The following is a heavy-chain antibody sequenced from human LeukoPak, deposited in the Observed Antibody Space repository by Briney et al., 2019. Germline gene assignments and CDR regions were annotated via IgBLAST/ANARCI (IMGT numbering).Heavy chain of an antibody. D-gene: IGHD2-21*02. CDR2: IYYSGST. CDR1: GGSISSYY. CDR3: ARDGEIVVVTAMFYAFDI. J-gene: IGHJ3*02. V-gene: IGHV4-39*07. Sequence: RASETLSLTCTVSGGSISSYYWSWIRQPPGKGLEWIGSIYYSGSTYYNPSLKSRVTISVDTSKNQFSLKLSSVTAADTAVYYCARDGEIVVVTAMFYAFDIWGQGTMVTVSS.